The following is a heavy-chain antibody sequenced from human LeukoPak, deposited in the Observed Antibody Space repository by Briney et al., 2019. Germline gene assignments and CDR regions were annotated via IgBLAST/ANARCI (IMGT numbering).Heavy chain of an antibody. CDR1: GFTVSSNY. D-gene: IGHD3-22*01. J-gene: IGHJ4*02. V-gene: IGHV3-53*01. CDR2: IYSGGST. CDR3: ASTYYYDSSGYYWGIFDY. Sequence: GGSLRLSCAASGFTVSSNYMSWVRQAPGKGLEWVSVIYSGGSTYYADSVKGRFTISRDNSKNTLYLQMNSLRAEDTAVYYCASTYYYDSSGYYWGIFDYWGQGTLVTVSS.